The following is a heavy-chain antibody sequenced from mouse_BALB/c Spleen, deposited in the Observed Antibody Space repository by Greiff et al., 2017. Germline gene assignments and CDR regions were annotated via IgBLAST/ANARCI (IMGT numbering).Heavy chain of an antibody. Sequence: EVKLQESGPGLVKPSQSLSLTCSVTGYSITSGYYWNWIRQFPGNKLEWMGYISYDGSNNYNPSLKNRISITRDTSKNQFFLKLNSVTTEDTATYYCARDHQVRRTLDYWGQGTTLTVSA. V-gene: IGHV3-6*02. D-gene: IGHD2-14*01. CDR2: ISYDGSN. J-gene: IGHJ2*01. CDR3: ARDHQVRRTLDY. CDR1: GYSITSGYY.